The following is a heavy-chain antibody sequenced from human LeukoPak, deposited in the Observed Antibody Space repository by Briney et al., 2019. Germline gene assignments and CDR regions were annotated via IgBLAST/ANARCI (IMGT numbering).Heavy chain of an antibody. Sequence: PGGSLRLSCVASGFTVSSFYMSWVRQAPGKGLEWVSVIYSGGATSYADSVKGRFTISRDNSKNTLYLQMYSLRAEDTAIYYCARNNGMDVWGQGTTVIVSS. CDR2: IYSGGAT. CDR3: ARNNGMDV. J-gene: IGHJ6*02. CDR1: GFTVSSFY. V-gene: IGHV3-53*01.